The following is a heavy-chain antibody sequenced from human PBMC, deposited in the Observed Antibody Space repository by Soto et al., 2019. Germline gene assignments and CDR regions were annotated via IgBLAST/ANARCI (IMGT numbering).Heavy chain of an antibody. V-gene: IGHV3-30-3*01. CDR1: GFTFSSYA. J-gene: IGHJ4*02. Sequence: QVQLVESGGGVVQPGRSLRLSCAASGFTFSSYAMHWVRQAPGKGLEWVAVISYDGSNKYYADSVKGRFTISRDNPKNTLYLQMNRLRAEDTVVYYCARAVKSGWYYGTGYWGQGTLVTVSS. CDR2: ISYDGSNK. D-gene: IGHD6-19*01. CDR3: ARAVKSGWYYGTGY.